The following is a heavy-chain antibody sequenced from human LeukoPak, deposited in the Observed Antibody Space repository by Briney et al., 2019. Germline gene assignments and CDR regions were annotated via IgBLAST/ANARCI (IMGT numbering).Heavy chain of an antibody. CDR3: ARDRGCSGGSCTGYYYYYYGMDV. Sequence: GGSLRLSCAASGFTFSSYSMNWVRQAPGKGLEWVSSISSSSSYIYYADSVKGRFTISRDNAKNSLYLQMNSLRAEDTAVYYCARDRGCSGGSCTGYYYYYYGMDVWGQGTTVTVSS. CDR2: ISSSSSYI. D-gene: IGHD2-15*01. V-gene: IGHV3-21*01. J-gene: IGHJ6*02. CDR1: GFTFSSYS.